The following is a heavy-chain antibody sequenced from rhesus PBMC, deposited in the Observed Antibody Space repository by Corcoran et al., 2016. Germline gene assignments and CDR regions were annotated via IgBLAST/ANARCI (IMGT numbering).Heavy chain of an antibody. CDR3: ARRVYSSGWRADAFDF. Sequence: QVQLQESGPGLVKPSETLSLTCAVSGGSISSSNWWSWLRQPPGKGLEWIGGIYSNSESTKYNPSLKSRVTISKDTSKNQFSLKLSSVTAADTAVYYCARRVYSSGWRADAFDFWGQGLRVTVSS. J-gene: IGHJ3*01. CDR2: IYSNSEST. D-gene: IGHD6-31*01. CDR1: GGSISSSNW. V-gene: IGHV4S12*01.